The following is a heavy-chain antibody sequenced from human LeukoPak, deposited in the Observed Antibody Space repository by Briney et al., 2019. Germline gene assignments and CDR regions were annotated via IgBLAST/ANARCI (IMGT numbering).Heavy chain of an antibody. V-gene: IGHV4-34*01. Sequence: PSETLSLTCAVYGGSFSGFYWSWIRQPPGQGLEWIGKINHSGSTNYNPSLKSRVTISVDTSKNQFSLKLSSVTAADTAVYYCARCGTSTQYYYYYYYMDVWGKGTTVTVSS. J-gene: IGHJ6*03. CDR2: INHSGST. CDR3: ARCGTSTQYYYYYYYMDV. D-gene: IGHD2-2*01. CDR1: GGSFSGFY.